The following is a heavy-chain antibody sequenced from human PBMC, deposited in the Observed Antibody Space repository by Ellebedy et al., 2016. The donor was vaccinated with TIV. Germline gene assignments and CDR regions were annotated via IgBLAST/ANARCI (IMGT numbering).Heavy chain of an antibody. D-gene: IGHD3-16*01. CDR3: VKGAYPVPTVMAV. CDR1: GLTFNTYA. CDR2: ISGSGLST. Sequence: PRGSLRLSCAASGLTFNTYALSWVRQTPGRGLEWVSTISGSGLSTYYADSVRGRFTISRDNSKNTLDLQMTSLRPEDTALYYCVKGAYPVPTVMAVWGQGTMVIVSS. J-gene: IGHJ6*02. V-gene: IGHV3-23*01.